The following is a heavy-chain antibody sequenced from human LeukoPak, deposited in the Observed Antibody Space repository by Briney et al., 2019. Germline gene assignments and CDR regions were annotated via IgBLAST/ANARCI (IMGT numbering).Heavy chain of an antibody. CDR2: IIPIFGTA. D-gene: IGHD4-11*01. CDR1: GGTFSSYA. V-gene: IGHV1-69*05. Sequence: GASVKVSCKASGGTFSSYAISWVRQAPGQGLEWMGGIIPIFGTANYAQKFQGRVTITTDESTSTAYMELSSLRSEDTAVYYCARDVGYSNYVFNSLSSPTPLLGSWGQGTLVTVSS. CDR3: ARDVGYSNYVFNSLSSPTPLLGS. J-gene: IGHJ4*02.